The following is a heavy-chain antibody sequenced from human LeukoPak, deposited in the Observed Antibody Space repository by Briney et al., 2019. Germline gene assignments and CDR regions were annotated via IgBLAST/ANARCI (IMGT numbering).Heavy chain of an antibody. J-gene: IGHJ4*02. Sequence: GGSLRLSCAASGFTFSLYWMNWVRRAPGKGLEWVSTISSSSSYIYYADSVKGRFTISRDNAKNSLYLQMNSLRAEDTAVYYCARDRGEVVAATSYWGQGTLVTVSS. CDR2: ISSSSSYI. CDR1: GFTFSLYW. V-gene: IGHV3-21*01. CDR3: ARDRGEVVAATSY. D-gene: IGHD2-15*01.